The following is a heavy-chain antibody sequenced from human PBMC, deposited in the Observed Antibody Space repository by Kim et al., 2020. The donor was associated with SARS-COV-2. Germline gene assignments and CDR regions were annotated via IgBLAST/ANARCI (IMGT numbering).Heavy chain of an antibody. CDR3: AKDGSGSYYNADY. V-gene: IGHV3-23*01. D-gene: IGHD3-10*01. J-gene: IGHJ4*02. Sequence: YADSVKGRFTISRDNSKNTLYLQMNSLRAEDTAVYYCAKDGSGSYYNADYWGQGTLVTVSS.